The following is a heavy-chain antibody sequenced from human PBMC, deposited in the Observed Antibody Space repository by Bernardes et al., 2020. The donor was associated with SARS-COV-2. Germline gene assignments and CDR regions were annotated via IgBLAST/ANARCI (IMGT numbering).Heavy chain of an antibody. CDR2: IKEDGSEK. Sequence: GGSLRLSCAASGFSFSKYWMSWVRQAPGKGLEWVANIKEDGSEKYYVDSVKGRFTISRDNAKNSLYLQMNGLRAEDTAVYYCASASYRHHIWGQGTLVTVSS. CDR3: ASASYRHHI. D-gene: IGHD3-16*02. V-gene: IGHV3-7*01. CDR1: GFSFSKYW. J-gene: IGHJ4*02.